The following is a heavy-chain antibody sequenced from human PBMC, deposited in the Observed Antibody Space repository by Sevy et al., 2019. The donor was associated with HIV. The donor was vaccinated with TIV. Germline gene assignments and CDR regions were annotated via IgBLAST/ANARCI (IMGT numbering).Heavy chain of an antibody. J-gene: IGHJ4*02. CDR2: INQDGTET. CDR1: GFIYSNYW. V-gene: IGHV3-7*01. CDR3: VREGVGGYSYSLDC. Sequence: GESLKISCAASGFIYSNYWMSWVRQAPGKGPEWVANINQDGTETDYVDSVKGRFTISRDNAKNSLYLQMNSLRAEDTAVYYGVREGVGGYSYSLDCWGQGTLVTVSS. D-gene: IGHD5-18*01.